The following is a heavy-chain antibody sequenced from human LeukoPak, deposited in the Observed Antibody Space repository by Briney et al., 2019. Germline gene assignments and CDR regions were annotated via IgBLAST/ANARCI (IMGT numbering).Heavy chain of an antibody. D-gene: IGHD2-2*01. Sequence: GRSLRLSCAASGFTFSSYGMHWVRQAPGKGLEWVAVISYDGSNKYYADSVKGRFTISRDNSKNTLYLQMNSLRAEDTAVYYCAKDFPVPAALGGFDYWAREPWSPSPQ. CDR2: ISYDGSNK. CDR3: AKDFPVPAALGGFDY. J-gene: IGHJ4*02. CDR1: GFTFSSYG. V-gene: IGHV3-30*18.